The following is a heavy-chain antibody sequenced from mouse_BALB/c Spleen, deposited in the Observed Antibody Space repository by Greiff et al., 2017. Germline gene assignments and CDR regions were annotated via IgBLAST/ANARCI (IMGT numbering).Heavy chain of an antibody. J-gene: IGHJ3*01. CDR1: GYSFSGYY. V-gene: IGHV1S34*01. CDR2: ISCYNGAT. CDR3: ASQITTWFAY. D-gene: IGHD2-4*01. Sequence: LVKTGASVKISCKASGYSFSGYYMHWVKQSHGKSLEWIGYISCYNGATSYNQKFKGKATFTVDTSSSTAYMQFNSLTSEDSAVYYCASQITTWFAYWGQGTLVTVSA.